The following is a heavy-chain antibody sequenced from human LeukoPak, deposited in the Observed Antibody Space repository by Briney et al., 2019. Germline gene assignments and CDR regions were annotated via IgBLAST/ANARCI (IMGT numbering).Heavy chain of an antibody. D-gene: IGHD3-16*02. CDR3: AKDWLRLGELSFIFGY. Sequence: GGSLRLSCAASGFTFSSYAMSWVRQAPGKGLEWVSAISGSGGSTYYADSVKGRFTISRDNSKNTLYLQMNSLRAEDTAVYYCAKDWLRLGELSFIFGYWGQGTLVTVSS. V-gene: IGHV3-23*01. CDR2: ISGSGGST. J-gene: IGHJ4*02. CDR1: GFTFSSYA.